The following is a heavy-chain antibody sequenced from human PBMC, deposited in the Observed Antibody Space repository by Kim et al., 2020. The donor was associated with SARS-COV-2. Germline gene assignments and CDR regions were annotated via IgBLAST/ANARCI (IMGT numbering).Heavy chain of an antibody. CDR1: GFTFSNAW. CDR2: IKSKTDGGTT. CDR3: TTGLAGGSDDY. Sequence: GGSLRLSCAASGFTFSNAWMSWESQVPRKWLDWVGRIKSKTDGGTTYYAAPVKGRFTISRDDSKNTLYLQMNSLKTEDTAVYYCTTGLAGGSDDYWGQGTLVTVSS. J-gene: IGHJ4*02. V-gene: IGHV3-15*01. D-gene: IGHD3-3*02.